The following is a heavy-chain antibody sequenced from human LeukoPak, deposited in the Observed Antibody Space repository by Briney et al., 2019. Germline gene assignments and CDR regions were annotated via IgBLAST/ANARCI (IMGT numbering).Heavy chain of an antibody. J-gene: IGHJ4*02. V-gene: IGHV3-23*05. D-gene: IGHD2-2*01. CDR2: IGSDNKP. CDR1: GFTFSAYA. CDR3: TRGGPAAMGMSNFDY. Sequence: QPGGSLRLSCEASGFTFSAYAMTWVRQAPGKGLEWVSSIGSDNKPHYSESVKGRFAISRDNSKSMLFLQLNSLRAEDTALYYCTRGGPAAMGMSNFDYWGQGTLVTVSS.